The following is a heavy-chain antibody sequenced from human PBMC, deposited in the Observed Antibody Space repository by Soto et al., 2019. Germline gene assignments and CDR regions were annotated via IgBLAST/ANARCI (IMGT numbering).Heavy chain of an antibody. CDR3: VRGRYYDSPQDL. CDR1: GFNFDAYA. V-gene: IGHV3-23*01. CDR2: VTATAESA. D-gene: IGHD3-10*01. J-gene: IGHJ5*02. Sequence: GGSLRLSCTPFGFNFDAYAMSWVRQAPGKGLEWVSAVTATAESAYYTDSVRGRFIITRDNSDNMLYLQMSSLRVEDTAIYFCVRGRYYDSPQDLWGRGTQVTVSS.